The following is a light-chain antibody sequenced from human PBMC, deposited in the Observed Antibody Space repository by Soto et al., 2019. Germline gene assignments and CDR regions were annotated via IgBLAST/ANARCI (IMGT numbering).Light chain of an antibody. V-gene: IGLV2-14*01. CDR2: EVS. CDR3: SSYTSIGTRV. Sequence: QSALTQPASVSGSPGQSITISCTGTSNDVGSYNYVSWYQQHPGKAPKLMIYEVSNRPSGVSNRFSGSKSGNTASLTISGLQAEDEANYYCSSYTSIGTRVFGGGTQLTVL. CDR1: SNDVGSYNY. J-gene: IGLJ7*01.